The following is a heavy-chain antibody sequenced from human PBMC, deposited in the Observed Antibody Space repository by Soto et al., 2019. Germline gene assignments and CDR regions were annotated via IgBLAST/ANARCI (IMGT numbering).Heavy chain of an antibody. D-gene: IGHD3-22*01. J-gene: IGHJ4*02. V-gene: IGHV1-18*04. Sequence: QVQLVQSGAEVKKPGASVKVSCKASGYTFSIYGISWVRQAPGQGLEWMGWISAYNGDTNYAQKVQGRVTMSTDTSTSTAYMELRRRRSDDTAVYYCARDDGYYDSSGYSSGIDYWGQGTLVTVSS. CDR3: ARDDGYYDSSGYSSGIDY. CDR1: GYTFSIYG. CDR2: ISAYNGDT.